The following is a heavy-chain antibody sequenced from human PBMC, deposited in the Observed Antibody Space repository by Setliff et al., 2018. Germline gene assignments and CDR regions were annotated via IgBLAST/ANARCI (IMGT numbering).Heavy chain of an antibody. Sequence: SETLSLTCSVYGESFSNNYWSWIRQPPGKGLEWIGEINHSGSTNYNPSLTSRVTMSVDSSKKQLSLKLTTVTAADTAVYYCRFWVDMIELDPWAQGALVTVSS. CDR1: GESFSNNY. V-gene: IGHV4-34*01. D-gene: IGHD3-22*01. CDR3: RFWVDMIELDP. J-gene: IGHJ5*02. CDR2: INHSGST.